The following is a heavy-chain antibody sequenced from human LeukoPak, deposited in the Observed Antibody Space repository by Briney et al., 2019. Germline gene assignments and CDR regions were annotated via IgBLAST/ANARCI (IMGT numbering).Heavy chain of an antibody. V-gene: IGHV1-2*02. CDR1: GYTFTGYY. CDR3: ARSGGSHDGMDV. Sequence: ASVKVSCKASGYTFTGYYMHWVRQAPGQGLEWMGWTNPNSGGTNYAQKFQGRVTMTRDTSISTAYMELSRLRSDDTAVYYCARSGGSHDGMDVWGQGTTVTVSS. D-gene: IGHD3-16*01. CDR2: TNPNSGGT. J-gene: IGHJ6*02.